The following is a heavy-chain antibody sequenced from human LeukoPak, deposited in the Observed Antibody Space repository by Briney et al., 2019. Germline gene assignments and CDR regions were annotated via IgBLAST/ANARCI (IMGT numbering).Heavy chain of an antibody. D-gene: IGHD3-22*01. V-gene: IGHV3-9*01. CDR3: AKGRNYYDSSGYYFDWFDA. CDR2: ISWKSDAR. CDR1: GFTFDDYA. Sequence: GGSLRLSCAASGFTFDDYAMHWVRQPPGKGLEWVSGISWKSDARGYADSVKGRFTISRDNAKNSLYLQMNSLRAEDTALYYCAKGRNYYDSSGYYFDWFDAWGQGTLVTVSS. J-gene: IGHJ5*02.